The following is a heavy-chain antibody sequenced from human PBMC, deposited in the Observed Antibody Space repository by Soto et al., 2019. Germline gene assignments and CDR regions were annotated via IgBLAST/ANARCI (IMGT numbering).Heavy chain of an antibody. CDR2: IWYDGSNK. Sequence: QVQLVESGGGVVQPGRSLRLSCAASGFTFSSYGMHWVRQAPGKGLEWVAVIWYDGSNKYYADSVKGRFTISRDNSKNTLYLQMNSLRAEDTAVYYSARDANYGSGEGYYYYYMDVWGKGTTVTVSS. CDR1: GFTFSSYG. D-gene: IGHD3-10*01. CDR3: ARDANYGSGEGYYYYYMDV. V-gene: IGHV3-33*01. J-gene: IGHJ6*03.